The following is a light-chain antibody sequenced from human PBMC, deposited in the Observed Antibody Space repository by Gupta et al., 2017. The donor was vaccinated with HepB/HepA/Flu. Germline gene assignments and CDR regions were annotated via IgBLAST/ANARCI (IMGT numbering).Light chain of an antibody. CDR2: GAS. V-gene: IGKV3-20*01. Sequence: EIVLTQPPVTLSLSPGERASLSCRASQSVSSSYLAWYQQKPGQSPRLLMYGASSRVTGVPDRFSGSGSGTDFTLTISRLEPEDFAVYYCQHYGSSPPVTFGQGTRLETK. J-gene: IGKJ5*01. CDR3: QHYGSSPPVT. CDR1: QSVSSSY.